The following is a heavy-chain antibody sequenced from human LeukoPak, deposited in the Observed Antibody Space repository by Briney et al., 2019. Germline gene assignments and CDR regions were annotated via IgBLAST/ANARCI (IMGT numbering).Heavy chain of an antibody. CDR1: GFTFSRYE. J-gene: IGHJ4*02. D-gene: IGHD3-10*01. CDR2: ISRSGDTI. V-gene: IGHV3-48*03. Sequence: PGGSLRLSCAASGFTFSRYEMNWVRQAPGKGLEWVSYISRSGDTIYFADSVKGRFTISRDNAKHSLYLQMSNLRPESAAVYYCARDYASDYWGQGTLVTVSS. CDR3: ARDYASDY.